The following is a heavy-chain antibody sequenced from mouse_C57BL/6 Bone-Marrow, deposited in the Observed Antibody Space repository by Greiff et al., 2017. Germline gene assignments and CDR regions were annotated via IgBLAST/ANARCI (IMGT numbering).Heavy chain of an antibody. CDR1: GYTFTSYG. Sequence: VKLQQSGAELARPGASVKLSCKASGYTFTSYGLSWVKQRTGQGLEWIGEIFPRSGNTYYNEKFKGKATLTADKSSSTAYMELRSLTSEDSAVYFCARCPYYYGSSYDYWGQGTTLTVSS. CDR3: ARCPYYYGSSYDY. J-gene: IGHJ2*01. D-gene: IGHD1-1*01. CDR2: IFPRSGNT. V-gene: IGHV1-81*01.